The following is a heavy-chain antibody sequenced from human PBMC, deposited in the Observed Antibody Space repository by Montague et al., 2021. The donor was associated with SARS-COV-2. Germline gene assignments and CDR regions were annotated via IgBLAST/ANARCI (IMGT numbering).Heavy chain of an antibody. CDR3: VGELLLIHGMDV. CDR2: ISYDGSNK. D-gene: IGHD3-10*01. V-gene: IGHV3-30*04. J-gene: IGHJ6*02. CDR1: GFTFSSYA. Sequence: SLRLSCAASGFTFSSYATHWVRQAPGKGLEWVAVISYDGSNKYYADSVKGRFTISRDNSKNTLYLQMNSLRAEDTAVYYCVGELLLIHGMDVWGQGTTVTVSS.